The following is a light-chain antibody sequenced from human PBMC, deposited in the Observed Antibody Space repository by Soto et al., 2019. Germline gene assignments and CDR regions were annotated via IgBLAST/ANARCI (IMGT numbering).Light chain of an antibody. Sequence: EIVMTQSAATLSLSPGESSTLSCRASQSVSSNLAWYQQKPGQAPRLLIYGASTRATGIPARFSGSGSGTDFTLTISSLQSEDFAVYYCQQYNNWPYTFGQGTKVDIK. CDR3: QQYNNWPYT. CDR1: QSVSSN. J-gene: IGKJ2*01. CDR2: GAS. V-gene: IGKV3-15*01.